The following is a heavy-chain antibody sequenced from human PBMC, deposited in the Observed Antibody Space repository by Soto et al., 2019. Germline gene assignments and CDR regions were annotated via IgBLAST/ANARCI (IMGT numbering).Heavy chain of an antibody. Sequence: SETLSLTCTVSGGSISSGGYYWSWIRQHPGKGLEWIGYIYYSGSTYYNPSLKSRVTTSVDTSKNQFSLKLSSVTAADTAVYYCARGAGTRITIFGVVIMDWFDPWAREPWSPSPQ. CDR1: GGSISSGGYY. D-gene: IGHD3-3*01. J-gene: IGHJ5*02. CDR3: ARGAGTRITIFGVVIMDWFDP. CDR2: IYYSGST. V-gene: IGHV4-31*03.